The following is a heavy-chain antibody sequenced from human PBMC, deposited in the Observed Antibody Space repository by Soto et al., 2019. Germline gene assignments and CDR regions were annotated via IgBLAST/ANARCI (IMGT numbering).Heavy chain of an antibody. D-gene: IGHD3-10*01. CDR1: GFTFSDHY. CDR3: ARETITMVRGVDYYYGMDV. J-gene: IGHJ6*02. V-gene: IGHV3-72*01. CDR2: TRNKANSYTT. Sequence: GGSLRLSCAASGFTFSDHYMDWVRQAPGKGLEWVGRTRNKANSYTTEYAASVKGRFTISRDDSKNSLYLQMNSLKTEDAAVYYCARETITMVRGVDYYYGMDVWGQGTTVTVSS.